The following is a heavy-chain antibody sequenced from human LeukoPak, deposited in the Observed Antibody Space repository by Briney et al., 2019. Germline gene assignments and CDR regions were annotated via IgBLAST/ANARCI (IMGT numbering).Heavy chain of an antibody. V-gene: IGHV4-38-2*01. D-gene: IGHD6-13*01. J-gene: IGHJ4*02. CDR1: GYSISSGYY. CDR3: ARRGSAAGTGFDY. CDR2: IYHSGST. Sequence: PSETLSLTCAVSGYSISSGYYWGWIRQPPGKGLEWIGSIYHSGSTYYNPSLKSRVTISVDTSKNQFSLKLSSVTVADTAVYYCARRGSAAGTGFDYWGQGTLVTVSS.